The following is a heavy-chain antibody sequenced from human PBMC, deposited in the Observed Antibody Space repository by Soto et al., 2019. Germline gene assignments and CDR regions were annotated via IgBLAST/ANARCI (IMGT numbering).Heavy chain of an antibody. J-gene: IGHJ5*02. Sequence: EVQLLESGGGLGQPGGSLRLSCATSGFTFKNYPLAWVRQSAGKGLQWVSSISGSGAESSYADSVKGRFTISRADSQNTMSLQMNSLRVYDTARYFCAKGSRIFGEGAYDWFDTWGQGTLVVVSS. V-gene: IGHV3-23*01. CDR1: GFTFKNYP. D-gene: IGHD3-10*01. CDR2: ISGSGAES. CDR3: AKGSRIFGEGAYDWFDT.